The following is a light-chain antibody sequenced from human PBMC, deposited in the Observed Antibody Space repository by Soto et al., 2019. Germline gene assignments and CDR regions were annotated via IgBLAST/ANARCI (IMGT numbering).Light chain of an antibody. CDR1: QSVRSNY. Sequence: EIVLTQSPGTQSLSPGEGATLSCRASQSVRSNYLAWYQQKPGQAPRLLIYGASSRATGIPDRFSGSGSGTDFTLTISRLEPEDFAVYYCQHYGGSPLYTFGQGTKLEIK. CDR3: QHYGGSPLYT. V-gene: IGKV3-20*01. J-gene: IGKJ2*01. CDR2: GAS.